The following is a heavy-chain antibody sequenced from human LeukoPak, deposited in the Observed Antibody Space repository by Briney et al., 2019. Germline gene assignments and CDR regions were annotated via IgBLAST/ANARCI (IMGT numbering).Heavy chain of an antibody. V-gene: IGHV4-39*07. Sequence: SSETLSLTCTVSGGSISSSSYYWGWIRQPPGKGLEWIGSIYYSGSTYYNPSLKSRVTISVDTSKNQFSLKLSSVTAVDTAVYYCANQPRLEMATIFDYWGQGTLVTVSS. CDR2: IYYSGST. D-gene: IGHD5-24*01. CDR3: ANQPRLEMATIFDY. J-gene: IGHJ4*02. CDR1: GGSISSSSYY.